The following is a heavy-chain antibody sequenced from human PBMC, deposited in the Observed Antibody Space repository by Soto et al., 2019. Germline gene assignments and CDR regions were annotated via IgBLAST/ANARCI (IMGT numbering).Heavy chain of an antibody. V-gene: IGHV1-18*01. D-gene: IGHD6-13*01. CDR1: GYTFTSYG. CDR2: ISLQTGKT. J-gene: IGHJ3*01. CDR3: AREEGSSNWGH. Sequence: QVQLVQSGAEVKKPGASVKVSCKASGYTFTSYGISWVRQAPGQGLEWMGWISLQTGKTKYTQNLQGRVTVTTDTSTSSAYMELRSLTSDDTAVYYCAREEGSSNWGHWGRGTMVTVSS.